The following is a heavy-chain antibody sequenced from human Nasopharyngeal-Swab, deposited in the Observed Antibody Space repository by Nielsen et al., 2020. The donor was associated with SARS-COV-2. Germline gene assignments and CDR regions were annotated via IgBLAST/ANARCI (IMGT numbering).Heavy chain of an antibody. CDR1: GFTFGDYA. V-gene: IGHV3-49*04. CDR2: IRSKAYGGTT. J-gene: IGHJ4*02. D-gene: IGHD3-3*01. Sequence: GGSLRLSCTASGFTFGDYAMSWVRQAPGKGLEWVGFIRSKAYGGTTEYAASVKGRFTISRDDSKSIAYLQMNSLKTEDTAVYYCTRVPYDFWSGYYSDYWGQGTLVIVSS. CDR3: TRVPYDFWSGYYSDY.